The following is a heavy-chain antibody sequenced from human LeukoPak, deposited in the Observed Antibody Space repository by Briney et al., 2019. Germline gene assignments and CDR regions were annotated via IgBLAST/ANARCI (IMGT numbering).Heavy chain of an antibody. D-gene: IGHD6-19*01. CDR3: ARDFAAVAAI. CDR2: IYSGGST. J-gene: IGHJ4*02. Sequence: GGSLRLSCAASGFTVSSNYMSWVRQAPGKGLEWVSVIYSGGSTYYADSVKGLFTVSRDNSKNTLYLQMNSLRAEDTAVYYCARDFAAVAAIWGQGTLVTVSS. V-gene: IGHV3-53*01. CDR1: GFTVSSNY.